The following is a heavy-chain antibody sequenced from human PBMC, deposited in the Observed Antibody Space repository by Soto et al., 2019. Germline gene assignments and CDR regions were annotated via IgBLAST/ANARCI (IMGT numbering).Heavy chain of an antibody. D-gene: IGHD3-10*02. J-gene: IGHJ6*02. CDR3: ASVRGGYYYAMDV. CDR2: IYHSGST. V-gene: IGHV4-4*02. CDR1: GGSISSSNW. Sequence: QVQLQESGPGLVKPSGTLSLTCAVSGGSISSSNWWSWVRQPPGKGLVWIGEIYHSGSTNYNTSLNRRVTISVDKSKNQFSLKLSSVTAADTAVYYCASVRGGYYYAMDVWGQGTTVTVSS.